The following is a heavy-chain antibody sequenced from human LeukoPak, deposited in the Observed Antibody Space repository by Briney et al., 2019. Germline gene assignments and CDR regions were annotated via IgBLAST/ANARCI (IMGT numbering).Heavy chain of an antibody. V-gene: IGHV7-4-1*02. CDR2: VNTNTGNP. CDR3: ASSKPYDSSGYYYRDDAFDI. D-gene: IGHD3-22*01. CDR1: GYTFTSYA. Sequence: ASVKVSCKASGYTFTSYAMNWVRQAPGQGLEWMGWVNTNTGNPTYAQGFTGRFVFSLDTSVSTAYLQISSLKAEDTAVYYCASSKPYDSSGYYYRDDAFDIWGQGTMVTVSS. J-gene: IGHJ3*02.